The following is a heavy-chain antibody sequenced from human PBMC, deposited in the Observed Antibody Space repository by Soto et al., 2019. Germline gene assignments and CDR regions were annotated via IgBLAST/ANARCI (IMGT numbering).Heavy chain of an antibody. CDR1: GGPFSSQA. J-gene: IGHJ6*02. D-gene: IGHD2-15*01. V-gene: IGHV1-69*01. CDR3: AMRDCPYFYYVIDV. CDR2: IIPLLGST. Sequence: QVQVEQSGAEVKKPGSSLKVSCKTSGGPFSSQAFNWVRQARGHGLEWMGGIIPLLGSTTYAQKFQDRVTFTADESTSTVYIELRSLRSEDPATYFCAMRDCPYFYYVIDVWGRGTTVTVSS.